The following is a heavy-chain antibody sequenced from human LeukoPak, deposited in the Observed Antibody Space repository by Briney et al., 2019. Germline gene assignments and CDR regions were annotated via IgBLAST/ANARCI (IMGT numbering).Heavy chain of an antibody. CDR3: ATLLTGYSRGLAPLDY. Sequence: PGGSLRLSCAASGFTFSSYAMSWVRQAPGKGLEWVSAISGSGGSTYYADSVKGRFTISRDNSKNTLYLQMNSLRAEDTAVYYCATLLTGYSRGLAPLDYWGQGTLVTVSS. CDR1: GFTFSSYA. CDR2: ISGSGGST. D-gene: IGHD3-9*01. V-gene: IGHV3-23*01. J-gene: IGHJ4*02.